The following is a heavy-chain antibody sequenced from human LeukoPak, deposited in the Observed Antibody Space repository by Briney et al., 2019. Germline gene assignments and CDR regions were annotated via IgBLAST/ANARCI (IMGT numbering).Heavy chain of an antibody. Sequence: GGSLRLSCAASGFTVSSNYMSWVRQAPGKGLEWVSVIYSGGSTYYADSVKGRFTISRDNSKNTLYLQVNSLRAEDTAIYYCAKDPPSSGWPNSFDYWGQGTLVTVSS. V-gene: IGHV3-66*01. CDR2: IYSGGST. D-gene: IGHD6-19*01. CDR1: GFTVSSNY. J-gene: IGHJ4*02. CDR3: AKDPPSSGWPNSFDY.